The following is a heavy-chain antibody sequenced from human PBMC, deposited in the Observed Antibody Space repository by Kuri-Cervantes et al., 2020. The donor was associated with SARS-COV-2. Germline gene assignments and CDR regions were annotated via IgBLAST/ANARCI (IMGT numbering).Heavy chain of an antibody. CDR3: ARVHSKGPLYDFWNGYYFDY. CDR1: GGTFSSYA. V-gene: IGHV1-69*13. D-gene: IGHD3-3*01. J-gene: IGHJ4*02. CDR2: IIPIFGTA. Sequence: SVKVSCKASGGTFSSYAISWVRQAPGQGLEWMGGIIPIFGTANYAQKFQGRVTITADESTSTAYMELSSLRSEDTAVYYCARVHSKGPLYDFWNGYYFDYWGQGTLVTVSS.